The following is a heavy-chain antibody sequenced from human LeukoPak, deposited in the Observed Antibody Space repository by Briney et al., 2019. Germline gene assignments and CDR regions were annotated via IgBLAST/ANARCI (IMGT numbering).Heavy chain of an antibody. Sequence: PGGSLRLSCAASGFTVSSNYMSWVRQAPGKGLEWVSVVYSGGSTYYADSVKGRFTISRDNSKNTLYLQMNNLRAEDTAFYYCAKRVPYSSSSVYFDCWGQGTLVTVSS. V-gene: IGHV3-53*01. CDR3: AKRVPYSSSSVYFDC. J-gene: IGHJ4*02. D-gene: IGHD6-6*01. CDR1: GFTVSSNY. CDR2: VYSGGST.